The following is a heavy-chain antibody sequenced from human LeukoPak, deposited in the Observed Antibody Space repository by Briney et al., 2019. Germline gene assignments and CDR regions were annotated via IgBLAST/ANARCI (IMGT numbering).Heavy chain of an antibody. CDR2: IKQDGSHK. D-gene: IGHD3-22*01. J-gene: IGHJ4*02. V-gene: IGHV3-7*01. CDR1: GFTFSAYW. CDR3: ARDSEFDSSGYSPPLQY. Sequence: GGSLRLSCAASGFTFSAYWMYWVRQAPGKGLEWVANIKQDGSHKYYVDSVKGRFTVSRDNAKNSLYLQMNSLRAEDMAVCYCARDSEFDSSGYSPPLQYWGQGTLVTVSS.